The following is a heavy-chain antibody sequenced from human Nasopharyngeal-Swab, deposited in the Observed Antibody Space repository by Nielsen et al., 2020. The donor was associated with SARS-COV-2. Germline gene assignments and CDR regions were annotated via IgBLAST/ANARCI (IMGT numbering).Heavy chain of an antibody. CDR1: GFTFSSYW. V-gene: IGHV3-7*03. CDR3: ARDKLHQFLEWPNDY. Sequence: GGSLRLSCAASGFTFSSYWMSWVRQAPGKGLEWVANIKQDGSEKYYVDSAKGRFTISRDNAKNSLYLQMNSLRAEDTAVYYCARDKLHQFLEWPNDYWGQGTLVTVSS. D-gene: IGHD3-3*01. CDR2: IKQDGSEK. J-gene: IGHJ4*02.